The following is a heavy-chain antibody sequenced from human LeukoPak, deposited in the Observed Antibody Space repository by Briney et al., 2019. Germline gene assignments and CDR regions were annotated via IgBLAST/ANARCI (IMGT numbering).Heavy chain of an antibody. CDR1: GFTFSSYS. Sequence: GGSLRLSCAASGFTFSSYSMNWVRQAPGKGLEWVSGISWNSGSIGYADSVKGRFTISRDNAKNSLYLQMNSLRAEDTALYYCAKDTGYYYDSSNYFTWGQGTLVTVSP. J-gene: IGHJ5*02. V-gene: IGHV3-9*01. CDR2: ISWNSGSI. D-gene: IGHD3-22*01. CDR3: AKDTGYYYDSSNYFT.